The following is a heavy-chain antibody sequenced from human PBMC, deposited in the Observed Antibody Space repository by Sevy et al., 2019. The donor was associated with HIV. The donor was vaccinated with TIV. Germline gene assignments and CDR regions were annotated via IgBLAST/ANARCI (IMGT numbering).Heavy chain of an antibody. CDR3: AKGHYYGSGSPPDY. D-gene: IGHD3-10*01. CDR2: ISWNSGSI. J-gene: IGHJ4*02. Sequence: GGSLRLSCAASGFTFDDYAMHWVRQAPGKGLEWVSGISWNSGSIGYADSVKGRFTLSRDNAKNSLYLQMNSLRAEDTALYYCAKGHYYGSGSPPDYWGQGTLVTVSS. V-gene: IGHV3-9*01. CDR1: GFTFDDYA.